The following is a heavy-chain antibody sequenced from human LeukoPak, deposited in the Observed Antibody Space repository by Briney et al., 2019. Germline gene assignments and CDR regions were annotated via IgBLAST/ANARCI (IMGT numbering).Heavy chain of an antibody. CDR1: GGSVSGHY. J-gene: IGHJ3*01. CDR3: ARNQAVAANRGASDV. D-gene: IGHD6-19*01. V-gene: IGHV4-34*01. Sequence: KPSETLSLTCAVNGGSVSGHYCSWIRQPPGKGLEWIGEINYSGSTSYNPSLKSRVTISADTSKNQFSLKLGSVTAADTAMYYCARNQAVAANRGASDVWGQGTMVTVSS. CDR2: INYSGST.